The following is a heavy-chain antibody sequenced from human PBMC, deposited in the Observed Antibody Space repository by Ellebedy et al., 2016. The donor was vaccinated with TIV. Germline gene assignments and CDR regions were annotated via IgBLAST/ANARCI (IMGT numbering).Heavy chain of an antibody. D-gene: IGHD2-15*01. CDR3: AVVDFC. J-gene: IGHJ4*02. CDR2: IFTSYVT. Sequence: GESLKISCAASGFPVNGYYITWVRPAPGKGLDWVSVIFTSYVTSSPDSVRGRFTIYRDTYKNTVNVQRNSLGVEDTASYYCAVVDFCWGQGTLFTVSS. V-gene: IGHV3-53*01. CDR1: GFPVNGYY.